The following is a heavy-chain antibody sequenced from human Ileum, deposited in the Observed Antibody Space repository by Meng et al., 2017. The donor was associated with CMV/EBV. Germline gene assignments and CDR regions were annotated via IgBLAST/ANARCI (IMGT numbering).Heavy chain of an antibody. Sequence: GESLKISCAASGFTFSSYSMNWVRQAPGKGLVWVSRISSDGTEINYADSVKGRFTISRDNTMGTLYLQMNSLRVDDTAMYYCTNTIVGATGYWGQGTLVTVSS. V-gene: IGHV3-74*01. CDR1: GFTFSSYS. D-gene: IGHD1-26*01. CDR2: ISSDGTEI. J-gene: IGHJ4*02. CDR3: TNTIVGATGY.